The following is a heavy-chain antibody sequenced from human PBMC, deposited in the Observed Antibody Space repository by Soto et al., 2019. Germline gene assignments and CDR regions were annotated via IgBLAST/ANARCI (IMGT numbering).Heavy chain of an antibody. CDR1: GFTFRSSA. CDR3: ATGAYCSGGSGSDYYYYYYGMDL. Sequence: ASVKVSCKTSGFTFRSSAVQWVRQARGQRLEWIGWLVVGTGNTNYAQKFQQRVTISSDRSTNTVSMELSSLTSEDTAVYYCATGAYCSGGSGSDYYYYYYGMDLWGQGTTVTVSS. V-gene: IGHV1-58*01. CDR2: LVVGTGNT. D-gene: IGHD2-15*01. J-gene: IGHJ6*02.